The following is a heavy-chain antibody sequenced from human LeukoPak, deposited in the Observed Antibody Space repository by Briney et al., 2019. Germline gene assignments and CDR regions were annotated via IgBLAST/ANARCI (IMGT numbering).Heavy chain of an antibody. CDR2: ISGSGGST. CDR1: GLTFSSYA. J-gene: IGHJ4*02. V-gene: IGHV3-23*01. CDR3: AKDMERYCSGGSCYYFDY. Sequence: GGSLRLSCAASGLTFSSYAMSWVRQAPGKGLEWVSAISGSGGSTYYADSVKGRFTISRDNSKNTLYLQMNSLRAEDTAVYYCAKDMERYCSGGSCYYFDYWGQGTLVTVSS. D-gene: IGHD2-15*01.